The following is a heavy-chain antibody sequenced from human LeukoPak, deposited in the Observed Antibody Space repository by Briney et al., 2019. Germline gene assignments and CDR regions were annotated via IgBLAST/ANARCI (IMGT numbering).Heavy chain of an antibody. CDR1: GFTFGDYA. CDR3: TRDSSSSYYYYGMDG. J-gene: IGHJ6*02. Sequence: GGSLRLSCTASGFTFGDYAMSWVRQAPGKGLEWVGFIRSKAYGGTTEYAASVKGRFTISRDDSKSIAYLQMNSLKTEDTAVYYCTRDSSSSYYYYGMDGWGQGTTVTVSS. V-gene: IGHV3-49*04. D-gene: IGHD6-6*01. CDR2: IRSKAYGGTT.